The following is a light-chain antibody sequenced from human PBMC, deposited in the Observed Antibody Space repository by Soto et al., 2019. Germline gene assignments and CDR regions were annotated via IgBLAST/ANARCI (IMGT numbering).Light chain of an antibody. CDR1: SSDVGGYNR. V-gene: IGLV2-14*01. CDR3: SSYTTSSTLEGV. CDR2: DVT. J-gene: IGLJ1*01. Sequence: QSVLTQPASVSGSPGQSITISCTGTSSDVGGYNRVSWYQQHPGKAPKLMIYDVTIRPSGVSNRFSGSKSGNTPSLTISGLQAEDEAEYYCSSYTTSSTLEGVFGTGTKLTVL.